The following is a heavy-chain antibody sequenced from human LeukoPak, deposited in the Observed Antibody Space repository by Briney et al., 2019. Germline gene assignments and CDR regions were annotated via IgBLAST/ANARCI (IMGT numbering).Heavy chain of an antibody. CDR1: GGSIRNTNYH. D-gene: IGHD2-21*01. Sequence: TSETLSLTCTVSGGSIRNTNYHWGWIRQSPGKGLEYIGSMYYTGSTYNNPSLKSRVAISVDTSKNQFSLNLRSVTAADTAVYYCARKGIVANWYFDLWGRGTLVTVSS. V-gene: IGHV4-39*01. CDR2: MYYTGST. J-gene: IGHJ2*01. CDR3: ARKGIVANWYFDL.